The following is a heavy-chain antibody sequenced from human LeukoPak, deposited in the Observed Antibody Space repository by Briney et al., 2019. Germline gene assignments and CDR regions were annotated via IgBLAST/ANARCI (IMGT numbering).Heavy chain of an antibody. CDR3: ARGYDSSGYFLNWFDP. Sequence: ETLSLTCTVSGGSISSYYWSWIRQPAGKGLEWIGRIYTSGSTNYNPSLKSRVTMSVDTSKNRFSLKLSSVTAADTAVYYCARGYDSSGYFLNWFDPWGQGTLVTVSS. V-gene: IGHV4-4*07. CDR1: GGSISSYY. J-gene: IGHJ5*02. CDR2: IYTSGST. D-gene: IGHD3-22*01.